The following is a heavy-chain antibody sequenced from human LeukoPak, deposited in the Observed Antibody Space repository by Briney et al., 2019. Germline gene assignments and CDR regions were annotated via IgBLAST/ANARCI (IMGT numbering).Heavy chain of an antibody. CDR1: GFSVSSNY. J-gene: IGHJ4*02. CDR2: IYIGGTT. CDR3: AGDRSGWCYFDY. D-gene: IGHD6-19*01. Sequence: GGSLRLSCAASGFSVSSNYMSWVRQAPGKGLEWVSFIYIGGTTYYADSVKGRFTISRDNSKNTLYLQMNSLRAEDTAVYYCAGDRSGWCYFDYWGQGTLVTVSS. V-gene: IGHV3-66*01.